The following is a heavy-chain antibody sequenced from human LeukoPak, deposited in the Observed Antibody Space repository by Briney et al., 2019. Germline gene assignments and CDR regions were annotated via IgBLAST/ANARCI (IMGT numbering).Heavy chain of an antibody. CDR2: ISYDGSNR. Sequence: PGRSLRLSCAASGFTFSSYGMHWVRQAPGKGLEWVAVISYDGSNRYYADSVKGRFTISRDTSKNSLYLQMNSLRDEDTAVYYCARDPYSGGYGAYYYYYLDVWGKGTTVTVSS. J-gene: IGHJ6*03. CDR1: GFTFSSYG. D-gene: IGHD6-19*01. V-gene: IGHV3-30*03. CDR3: ARDPYSGGYGAYYYYYLDV.